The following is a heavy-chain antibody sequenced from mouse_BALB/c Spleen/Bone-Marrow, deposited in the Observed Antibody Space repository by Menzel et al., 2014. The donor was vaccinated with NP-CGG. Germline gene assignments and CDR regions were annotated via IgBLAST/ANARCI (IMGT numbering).Heavy chain of an antibody. J-gene: IGHJ4*01. D-gene: IGHD2-1*01. CDR3: ARWDGNYYAMDY. V-gene: IGHV1-18*01. CDR1: GYTFTDYN. Sequence: EVQGVESGPELVKPGASVKIPCKASGYTFTDYNMDWVKQSHGKSLEWIGDINPNNGGTIYNQKFKGKATLTVDKSSSTAYMELRSLTSEDTAVYYCARWDGNYYAMDYWGQGTSVTVSS. CDR2: INPNNGGT.